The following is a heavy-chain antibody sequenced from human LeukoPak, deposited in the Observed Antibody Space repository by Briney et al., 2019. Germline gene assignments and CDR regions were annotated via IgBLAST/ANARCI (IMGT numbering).Heavy chain of an antibody. CDR1: GGSISSGDYY. D-gene: IGHD1-14*01. CDR2: IYYSGST. J-gene: IGHJ6*03. V-gene: IGHV4-61*08. CDR3: ARDRTTLTTYYMDV. Sequence: SQTLSLTCTVSGGSISSGDYYWSWIRQPPGKGLEWIGYIYYSGSTNYNPSLKSRVTISVDTSKNQFSLKLSSVTAADTAVYYCARDRTTLTTYYMDVWGKGTTVTVSS.